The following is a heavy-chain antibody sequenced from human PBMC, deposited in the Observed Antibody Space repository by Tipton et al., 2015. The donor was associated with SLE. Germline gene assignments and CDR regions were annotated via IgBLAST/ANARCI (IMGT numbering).Heavy chain of an antibody. Sequence: APGKGLEWVSSISSSSSYIYYADSVKGRFTIPRDNAKNSLYLQMNSLRAEDTAVYYCARDSSFGWDQGHWGQGTLVTVSS. V-gene: IGHV3-21*01. CDR3: ARDSSFGWDQGH. CDR2: ISSSSSYI. J-gene: IGHJ1*01. D-gene: IGHD6-19*01.